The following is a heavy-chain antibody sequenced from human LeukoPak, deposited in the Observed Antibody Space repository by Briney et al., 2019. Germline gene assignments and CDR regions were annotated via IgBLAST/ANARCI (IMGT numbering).Heavy chain of an antibody. V-gene: IGHV1-46*01. CDR3: ARSLILYDILTGYYTEYYFDY. CDR1: GYTFTSYG. J-gene: IGHJ4*02. D-gene: IGHD3-9*01. CDR2: INPSGGST. Sequence: ASVKVSCKASGYTFTSYGISWVRQAPGQGLEWMGIINPSGGSTSYAQKFQGRVTMTRDTSTSTVYMELSSPRSEDTAVYYCARSLILYDILTGYYTEYYFDYWGQGTLVTVSS.